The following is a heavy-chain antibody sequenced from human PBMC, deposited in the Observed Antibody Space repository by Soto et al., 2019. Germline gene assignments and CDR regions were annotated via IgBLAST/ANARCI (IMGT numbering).Heavy chain of an antibody. CDR3: ARDRYQLPYYYGMDV. J-gene: IGHJ6*02. Sequence: KTSETLSLTCTVSGGSISSYYWSWIRQPPGKGLEWIGYIYDSGSTSYNPSLKSRVTISVDTSKNQFSLKLSSVTAADTAVYYCARDRYQLPYYYGMDVWGQGTTVTVSS. CDR1: GGSISSYY. V-gene: IGHV4-59*01. CDR2: IYDSGST. D-gene: IGHD2-2*01.